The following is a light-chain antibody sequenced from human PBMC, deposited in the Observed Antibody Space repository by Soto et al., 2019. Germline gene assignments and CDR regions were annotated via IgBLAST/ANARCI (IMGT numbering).Light chain of an antibody. CDR3: QQYGSSPLT. Sequence: EIVLTQSPGTLSLSPGERATLSCRASQSVRSNYLAWYQQKPGQAPRLLIYGASSRATGIPDMFSGSGSGTDFTLSISRLEPEDFAVYYCQQYGSSPLTFGGGTKVEIK. J-gene: IGKJ4*01. CDR2: GAS. V-gene: IGKV3-20*01. CDR1: QSVRSNY.